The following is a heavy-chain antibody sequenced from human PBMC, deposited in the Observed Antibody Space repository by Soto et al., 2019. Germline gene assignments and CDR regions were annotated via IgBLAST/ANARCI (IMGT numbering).Heavy chain of an antibody. J-gene: IGHJ4*02. CDR2: VSIGGST. Sequence: DVQLLESGGGLVQPEGSLRLSCAASGFTFSSYAMGWVRQGPGKGLEWVAVVSIGGSTHYADSVRGRFTISRDNSKHTLSLQINSLTAEDTAVYFCANRRGAGGHFDYWGQGALVTVSS. D-gene: IGHD2-15*01. V-gene: IGHV3-23*01. CDR1: GFTFSSYA. CDR3: ANRRGAGGHFDY.